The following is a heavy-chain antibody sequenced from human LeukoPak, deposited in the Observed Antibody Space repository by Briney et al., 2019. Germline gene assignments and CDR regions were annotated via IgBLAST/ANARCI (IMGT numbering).Heavy chain of an antibody. D-gene: IGHD1-26*01. CDR1: GLSFGSHW. Sequence: GGSLSLPCPPSGLSFGSHWMQWVGQAPGKGLFGFQRIESDASNTRYADSVKGRFTISRDNANKTLYLQMNSLRAEDTAVYYCTGDGSGSRIPFDYWGQGTLVTVSS. V-gene: IGHV3-74*01. CDR2: IESDASNT. J-gene: IGHJ4*02. CDR3: TGDGSGSRIPFDY.